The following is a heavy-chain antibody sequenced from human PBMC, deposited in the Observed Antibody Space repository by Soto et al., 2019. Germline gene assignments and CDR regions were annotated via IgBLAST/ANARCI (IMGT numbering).Heavy chain of an antibody. CDR3: PSNWNSDAFDI. CDR2: IYYSGST. D-gene: IGHD1-1*01. Sequence: PSETLSLTCTVSGGSVSSGSYYWSWIRQPPGKGLEWIGYIYYSGSTNYNPSLKSRVTISVDTSKNQFSLKLSSVTAADTAVYYCPSNWNSDAFDIWGQGTMVTV. CDR1: GGSVSSGSYY. V-gene: IGHV4-61*01. J-gene: IGHJ3*02.